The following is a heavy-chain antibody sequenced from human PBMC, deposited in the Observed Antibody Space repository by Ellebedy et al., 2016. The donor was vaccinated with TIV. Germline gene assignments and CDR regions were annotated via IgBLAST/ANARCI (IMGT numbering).Heavy chain of an antibody. D-gene: IGHD5-24*01. CDR2: ISSSSSYI. V-gene: IGHV3-21*01. J-gene: IGHJ5*02. CDR1: GFTFSSYS. Sequence: GGSLRLSCAASGFTFSSYSMNWVRQAPGKGLEWVSVISSSSSYIYYADSVKGRFTISRDNAKNTLYLQMNSLRAEDTAVYYCARGAWGYNPTFDPWGQGTLVTVSS. CDR3: ARGAWGYNPTFDP.